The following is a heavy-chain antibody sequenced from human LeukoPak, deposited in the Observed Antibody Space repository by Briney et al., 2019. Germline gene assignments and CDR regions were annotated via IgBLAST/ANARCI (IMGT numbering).Heavy chain of an antibody. CDR2: ISDSGSII. V-gene: IGHV3-48*03. CDR3: ARGVTMVRGVINY. D-gene: IGHD3-10*01. CDR1: GFTFSSYE. J-gene: IGHJ4*02. Sequence: GGSLRLSCAASGFTFSSYEMNWVRQSPGKGLEWVSYISDSGSIIHYADSVKGRFTISRDNAKNSLYLHMNSLRAEDTAVYYCARGVTMVRGVINYWGQGTLVTVSS.